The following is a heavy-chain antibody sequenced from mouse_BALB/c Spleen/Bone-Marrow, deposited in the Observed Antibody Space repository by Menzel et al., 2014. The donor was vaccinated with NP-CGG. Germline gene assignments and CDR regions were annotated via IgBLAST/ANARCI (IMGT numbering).Heavy chain of an antibody. CDR3: ARFYYYGSSTDYYAMDY. Sequence: QVQLQQSGAELVRPGASVKLSCKASGYTFTSYWMNWVKRRPGQGLEWIGMIDPSDSETHYNQVFKDKATLTVDKSSSTAYMQLSSLTSEDSAVYYCARFYYYGSSTDYYAMDYWGQGTSVTVSS. CDR1: GYTFTSYW. D-gene: IGHD1-1*01. V-gene: IGHV1-61*01. J-gene: IGHJ4*01. CDR2: IDPSDSET.